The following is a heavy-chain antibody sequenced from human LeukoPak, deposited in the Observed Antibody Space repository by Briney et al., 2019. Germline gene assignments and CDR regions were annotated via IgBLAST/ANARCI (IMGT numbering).Heavy chain of an antibody. CDR3: ARDHCSPGTCVGGH. V-gene: IGHV1-18*01. J-gene: IGHJ4*02. CDR1: GYTFTSYG. Sequence: ASVKVSCKASGYTFTSYGISWVRQAPGQGLEWMGWISAYNGNTNYAQKLQGSVTMTTDTSTSTAYMELRSLRSDDTAVYYCARDHCSPGTCVGGHWGQGTLVTASS. CDR2: ISAYNGNT. D-gene: IGHD2-15*01.